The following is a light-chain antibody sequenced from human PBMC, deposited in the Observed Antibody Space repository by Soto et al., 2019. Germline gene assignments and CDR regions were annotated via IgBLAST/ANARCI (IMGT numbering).Light chain of an antibody. V-gene: IGKV1-39*01. CDR1: QSISTF. CDR3: QQSYSTPLT. Sequence: DIQMTQSPSSLSASVGDRVTIICRASQSISTFLTWYRQKPGKAPQLLIYAASTLQGGVPSRFRGSGSGTGFTLTISSLQPEDFATYYCQQSYSTPLTFGGGTKVEI. CDR2: AAS. J-gene: IGKJ4*01.